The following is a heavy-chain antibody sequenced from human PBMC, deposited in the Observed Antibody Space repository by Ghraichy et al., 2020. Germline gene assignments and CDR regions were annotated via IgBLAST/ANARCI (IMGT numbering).Heavy chain of an antibody. CDR1: RFTFSSYW. Sequence: LSLTCAASRFTFSSYWMGWVRKAPGKGLEWVANIKQDGSEKYYVDSVKGRFTISRDNANNSLYLQMNSLRAEDTAVYYCARDSGFYYFDYWGQGTLVTVSS. J-gene: IGHJ4*02. CDR2: IKQDGSEK. D-gene: IGHD5-12*01. CDR3: ARDSGFYYFDY. V-gene: IGHV3-7*01.